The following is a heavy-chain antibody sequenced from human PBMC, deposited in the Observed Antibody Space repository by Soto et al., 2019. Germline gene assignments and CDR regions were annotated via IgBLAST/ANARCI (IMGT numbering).Heavy chain of an antibody. D-gene: IGHD2-15*01. CDR2: IYYSGST. CDR1: GGSISGYY. V-gene: IGHV4-59*08. Sequence: SETLSLTCTVSGGSISGYYLSWIRQPPGKGLEWIGYIYYSGSTNYNPSLKSRVTISVDTSKNQFSLKLSSVTAADTAVYYCARHYCSGGSCYRDNWFDPWGQGTLVTV. J-gene: IGHJ5*02. CDR3: ARHYCSGGSCYRDNWFDP.